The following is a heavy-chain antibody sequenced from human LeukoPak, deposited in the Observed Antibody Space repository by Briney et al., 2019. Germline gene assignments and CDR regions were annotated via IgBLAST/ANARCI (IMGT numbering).Heavy chain of an antibody. J-gene: IGHJ4*02. D-gene: IGHD4-23*01. CDR2: IYYSGST. CDR3: ARVGGNVDY. CDR1: GGSITSYY. V-gene: IGHV4-59*01. Sequence: PSETLSLTCTVSGGSITSYYWSWIRQPPGKGLEWIGYIYYSGSTNYNPSLKSRVTIPVDTSKNQFSLKLSSVTAADTAVYYCARVGGNVDYSCQGTLVTVSS.